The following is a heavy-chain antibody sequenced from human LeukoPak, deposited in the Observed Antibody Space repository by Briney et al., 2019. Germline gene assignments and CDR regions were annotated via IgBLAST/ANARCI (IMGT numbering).Heavy chain of an antibody. V-gene: IGHV3-11*04. Sequence: GGSLRLSCAASGFTFSDYYMSWIRQAPGKGLEWVSYISSSGSTIYYADSVKGRFTISRDNAKNSLYLQMNSLRAEDTAVYYCAREAIAVAGKGYYYYMDVWGKGTTVTVSS. CDR2: ISSSGSTI. D-gene: IGHD6-19*01. CDR3: AREAIAVAGKGYYYYMDV. J-gene: IGHJ6*03. CDR1: GFTFSDYY.